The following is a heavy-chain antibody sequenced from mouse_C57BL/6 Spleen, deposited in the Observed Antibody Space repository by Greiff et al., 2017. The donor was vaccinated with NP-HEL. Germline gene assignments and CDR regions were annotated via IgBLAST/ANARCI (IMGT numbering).Heavy chain of an antibody. CDR3: ARSYYYGSSLWYFDV. V-gene: IGHV1-66*01. D-gene: IGHD1-1*01. J-gene: IGHJ1*03. CDR1: GYSFTSYY. CDR2: IYPGSGNT. Sequence: QVQLKESGPELVKPGASVKISCKASGYSFTSYYIHWVKQRPGQGLEWIGWIYPGSGNTKYNEKFKGKATLTADTSSSTAYMQLSSLTSEDSAVYYCARSYYYGSSLWYFDVWGTGTTVTVSS.